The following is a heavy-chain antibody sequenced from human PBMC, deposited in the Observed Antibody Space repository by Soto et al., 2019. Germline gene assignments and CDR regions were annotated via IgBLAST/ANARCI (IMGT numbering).Heavy chain of an antibody. CDR3: ARGRLQLAHFDC. Sequence: EVQLVETGGTLIQPGGSLRLSCAASGFTVSGNYMSWVRQAPGKGLEWVSSVYRAGDTYYADSVKGRFTMSRDSSKNELYLQMNNLRADDTAVYYCARGRLQLAHFDCWGQGTLVTVSS. V-gene: IGHV3-53*02. J-gene: IGHJ4*02. CDR1: GFTVSGNY. CDR2: VYRAGDT. D-gene: IGHD1-1*01.